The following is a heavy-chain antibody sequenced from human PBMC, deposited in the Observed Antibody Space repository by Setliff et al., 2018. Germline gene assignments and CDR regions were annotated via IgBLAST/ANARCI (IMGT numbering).Heavy chain of an antibody. V-gene: IGHV1-18*01. Sequence: ASVKVSCKASGYTFVNYGINWVRQAPGQGLEWMGWIKTFSFKANYAQKLQDRVTITTDTSTTTVYMELRGLRSDDTATYYCARINFYDSTAYYYAPHHWGQGTLVTVSS. D-gene: IGHD3-22*01. CDR3: ARINFYDSTAYYYAPHH. CDR2: IKTFSFKA. CDR1: GYTFVNYG. J-gene: IGHJ5*02.